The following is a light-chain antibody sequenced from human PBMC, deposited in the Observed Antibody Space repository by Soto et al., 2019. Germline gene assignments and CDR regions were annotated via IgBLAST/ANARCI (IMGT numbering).Light chain of an antibody. CDR1: SSDVGGSNY. CDR3: SSYAGSNNLV. CDR2: QVS. J-gene: IGLJ3*02. V-gene: IGLV2-8*01. Sequence: QSVLTQPPSASESPGQSVTISCTGTSSDVGGSNYVSWYQQHPGKAPKLMIYQVSKRPSGVPDRFSGSKSGNTASLTVSGLQAEDEADYYCSSYAGSNNLVFGGGTKLTVL.